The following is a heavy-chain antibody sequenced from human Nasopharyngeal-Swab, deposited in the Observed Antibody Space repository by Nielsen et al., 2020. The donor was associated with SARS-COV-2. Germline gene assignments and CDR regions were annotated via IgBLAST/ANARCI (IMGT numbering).Heavy chain of an antibody. D-gene: IGHD5-24*01. V-gene: IGHV1-69*13. CDR2: IIPIFGTA. CDR3: ARDRSRWLQKLTPDAFDI. CDR1: GGTFSSYA. Sequence: SVKVSCKASGGTFSSYAISWVRQAPGQGLEWMGGIIPIFGTANYAQKFQGRVTITADESTSTAYMELSSLRSEDTAVYYCARDRSRWLQKLTPDAFDIWGQGTMATVSS. J-gene: IGHJ3*02.